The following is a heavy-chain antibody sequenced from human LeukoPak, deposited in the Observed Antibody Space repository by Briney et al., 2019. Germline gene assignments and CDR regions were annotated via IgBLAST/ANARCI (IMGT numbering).Heavy chain of an antibody. J-gene: IGHJ4*02. V-gene: IGHV4-34*01. CDR1: GGSFSGYY. CDR3: ARGLVRGYYYFDY. Sequence: PSETLSLTCAVYGGSFSGYYWSWIRQPPGKGLEWIGEINHSGSTNYNPSLKSRVNISVDTSKNQFSLKLSSVTAADTAVYYCARGLVRGYYYFDYWGQGTLVTVSS. CDR2: INHSGST. D-gene: IGHD3-10*01.